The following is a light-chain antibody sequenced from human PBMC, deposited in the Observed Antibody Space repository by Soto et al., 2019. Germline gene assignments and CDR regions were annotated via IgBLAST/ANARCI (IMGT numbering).Light chain of an antibody. CDR2: DNN. V-gene: IGLV1-40*01. CDR1: NSNIWAGHA. CDR3: QSSDNDLSVV. J-gene: IGLJ2*01. Sequence: QSVLTQPPSVSGAPGQRVTISCTGSNSNIWAGHAAHWYQQPPGTTPKLLIYDNNRLPSGVPVRFSSSRSGTSASLAITWLSAEDEADYYCQSSDNDLSVVFGGETQLTV.